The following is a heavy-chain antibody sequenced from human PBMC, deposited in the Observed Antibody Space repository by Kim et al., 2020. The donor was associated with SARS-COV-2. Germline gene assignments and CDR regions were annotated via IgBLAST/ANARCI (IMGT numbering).Heavy chain of an antibody. CDR1: GGTFSSYA. J-gene: IGHJ3*02. CDR2: IIPIFGTA. CDR3: ARERGYDYVWGSYRPDAFDI. Sequence: SVKVSCKASGGTFSSYAISWVRQAPGQGLEWMGGIIPIFGTANYAQKFQGRVTITADESTSTAYMELSSLRSEDTAVYYCARERGYDYVWGSYRPDAFDIWGQGTMVTVSS. D-gene: IGHD3-16*02. V-gene: IGHV1-69*13.